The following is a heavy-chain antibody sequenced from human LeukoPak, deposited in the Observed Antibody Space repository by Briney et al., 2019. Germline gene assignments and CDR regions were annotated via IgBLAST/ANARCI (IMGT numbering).Heavy chain of an antibody. CDR1: GYTFTGYY. CDR3: ARADTDYYDSSGYYYCY. D-gene: IGHD3-22*01. V-gene: IGHV1-2*02. Sequence: GASVKVSCKASGYTFTGYYMHWVRQAPGQGLEWMGWINPNSGGTNYAQKFQGRVTMTRDTSISTAYMELSRLRSDDTAVYYCARADTDYYDSSGYYYCYWGQGTLVTVSS. CDR2: INPNSGGT. J-gene: IGHJ4*02.